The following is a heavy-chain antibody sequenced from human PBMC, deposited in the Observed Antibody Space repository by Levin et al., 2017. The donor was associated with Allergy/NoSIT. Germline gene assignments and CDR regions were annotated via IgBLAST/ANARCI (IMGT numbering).Heavy chain of an antibody. Sequence: PGGSLRLSCAASLFTFSGYWMSWVRQAPGKGLEWVANINQDGSEKYYVDSVKGRFTISRDNAKNSLYLQMSSLRAEDTAAYFCVRAHCSSASCLFDYWGQGTLVTVSS. CDR1: LFTFSGYW. D-gene: IGHD2-2*01. J-gene: IGHJ4*02. CDR2: INQDGSEK. V-gene: IGHV3-7*01. CDR3: VRAHCSSASCLFDY.